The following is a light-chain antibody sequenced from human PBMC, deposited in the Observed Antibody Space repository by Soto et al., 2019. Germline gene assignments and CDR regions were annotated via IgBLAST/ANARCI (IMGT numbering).Light chain of an antibody. CDR2: EAS. J-gene: IGKJ4*01. Sequence: DIQMTQSPSSLSASVGDRVTITCQASQDIRNYLNWYQQKPGKAPKLLIYEASNLEIGVPSRFSGSGSGTDFTFTISSLQPEDIATYYCQQYDNLPLTFGGGTKVEIK. CDR3: QQYDNLPLT. V-gene: IGKV1-33*01. CDR1: QDIRNY.